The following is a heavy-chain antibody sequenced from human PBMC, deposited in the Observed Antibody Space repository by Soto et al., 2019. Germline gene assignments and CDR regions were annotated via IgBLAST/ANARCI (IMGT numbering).Heavy chain of an antibody. D-gene: IGHD1-26*01. V-gene: IGHV3-21*06. J-gene: IGHJ4*02. Sequence: EVQLVESGGGLVKPGGSLRLSCAASGFTFSDYTINWVRQAPGKGLEWVSSIDNPKTYMYYSESVRGRFTISRDNAKNSVYLQMNSLRAEDTAVYYCARHPDSGSFLGVDYWGQGTLVTVSS. CDR3: ARHPDSGSFLGVDY. CDR2: IDNPKTYM. CDR1: GFTFSDYT.